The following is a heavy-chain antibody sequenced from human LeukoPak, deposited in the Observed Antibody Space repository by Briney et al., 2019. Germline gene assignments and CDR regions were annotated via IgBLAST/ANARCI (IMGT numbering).Heavy chain of an antibody. V-gene: IGHV3-48*04. CDR2: ISRGGSNI. Sequence: QSGGSLRLSCAGSGFTFSGYSLNWVRQAPGKGLEWVSYISRGGSNIYYADSVQGRFTISRDNAMNSLYLQMNSLRADDTAVYYCARSIHTSSDWSGYFDYWGRGTLVIVSS. J-gene: IGHJ4*02. D-gene: IGHD6-19*01. CDR3: ARSIHTSSDWSGYFDY. CDR1: GFTFSGYS.